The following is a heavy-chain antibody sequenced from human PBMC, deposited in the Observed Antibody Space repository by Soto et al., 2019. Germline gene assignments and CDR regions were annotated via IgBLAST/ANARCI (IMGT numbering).Heavy chain of an antibody. D-gene: IGHD3-22*01. J-gene: IGHJ3*02. CDR3: ARDVDLNYYDSSGYVAFDI. CDR1: GGSISSYY. CDR2: IYYSGST. Sequence: SETLSLTCTVSGGSISSYYWSWIRQPPGKGLEWIGYIYYSGSTNYNPSLKSRVTISVDTSENQFSLKLSSVTAADTAVYYCARDVDLNYYDSSGYVAFDIWGQGTMVTVSS. V-gene: IGHV4-59*01.